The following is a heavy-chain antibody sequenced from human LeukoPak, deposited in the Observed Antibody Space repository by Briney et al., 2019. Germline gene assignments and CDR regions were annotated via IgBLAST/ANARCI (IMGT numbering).Heavy chain of an antibody. CDR3: VSRTY. V-gene: IGHV4-38-2*02. CDR1: GYSISSGYY. J-gene: IGHJ4*02. CDR2: IYHSGST. Sequence: SETLSLTCTVSGYSISSGYYWGWIRQPPGKGLEWIGSIYHSGSTYYNPSLKSRVTISVDTSKNQFSLKLSSVTAADTAVYYCVSRTYWGQGTLVTVSS.